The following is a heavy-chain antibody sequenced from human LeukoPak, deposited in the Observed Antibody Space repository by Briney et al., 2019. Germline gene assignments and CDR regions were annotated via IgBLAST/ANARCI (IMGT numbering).Heavy chain of an antibody. CDR2: INPSGGSA. J-gene: IGHJ4*02. Sequence: ASVKVSCKASGYTFTSYYMHWVRQAPGQGLEWMGIINPSGGSASYAQKLQGRVTMTTDTSTSTAYMELRSLRSDDTAVYYCARYSSGWYNYWGQGTLVTVSS. D-gene: IGHD6-19*01. V-gene: IGHV1-46*01. CDR3: ARYSSGWYNY. CDR1: GYTFTSYY.